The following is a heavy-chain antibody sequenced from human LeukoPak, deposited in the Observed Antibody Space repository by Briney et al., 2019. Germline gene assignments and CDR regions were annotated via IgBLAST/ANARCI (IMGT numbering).Heavy chain of an antibody. Sequence: SVKVSCKASGYTFTAHYMHWVRQAPGQGLEWMGGIIPIFGTANYAQKFQGRVTITADESTSTAYMELSSLRSEDTAVYYCAAGDLMVYAIIDYWGQGTLVTVSS. J-gene: IGHJ4*02. CDR3: AAGDLMVYAIIDY. V-gene: IGHV1-69*13. D-gene: IGHD2-8*01. CDR1: GYTFTAHY. CDR2: IIPIFGTA.